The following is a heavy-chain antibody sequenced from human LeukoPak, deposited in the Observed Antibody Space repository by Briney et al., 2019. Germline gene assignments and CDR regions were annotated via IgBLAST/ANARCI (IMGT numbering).Heavy chain of an antibody. J-gene: IGHJ3*02. Sequence: PGGSLRLSCAASGFTVSSNYMSWVRQAPGKGLEWVSVIYSGGSTYYADSVKGRFTISRDNSKNTLYLQMNSLRAEDTAVYYCARWLAAAGLGAFDIWGQGTMVTVSS. D-gene: IGHD6-13*01. V-gene: IGHV3-53*01. CDR1: GFTVSSNY. CDR3: ARWLAAAGLGAFDI. CDR2: IYSGGST.